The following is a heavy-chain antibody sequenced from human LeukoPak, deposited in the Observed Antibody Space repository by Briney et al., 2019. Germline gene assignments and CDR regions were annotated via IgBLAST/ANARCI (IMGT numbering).Heavy chain of an antibody. CDR2: INPNSGGT. Sequence: ASVKVSCKASGYTFTGYYMHWVRQAPGQGLEWMGWINPNSGGTNYAQKFQGWVTMTRDTSISTAYMELSRLRSDDTAVYYCARERIAAAVIDYWGQGTLVTVSS. V-gene: IGHV1-2*04. D-gene: IGHD6-13*01. J-gene: IGHJ4*02. CDR3: ARERIAAAVIDY. CDR1: GYTFTGYY.